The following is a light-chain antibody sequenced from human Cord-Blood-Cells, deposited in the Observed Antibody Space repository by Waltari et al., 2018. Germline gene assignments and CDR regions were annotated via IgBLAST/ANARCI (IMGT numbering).Light chain of an antibody. J-gene: IGKJ4*01. CDR3: QQYGSSPEVT. Sequence: EIVLTQSPGTLSLSPGERATLSCRASQSVSSSYLAWYQRKPGQAPRLLIYGASRRATGIPDRFSGSGSGTDFTLTISRLEPEDFAVYYCQQYGSSPEVTFGGGTKVEIK. V-gene: IGKV3-20*01. CDR1: QSVSSSY. CDR2: GAS.